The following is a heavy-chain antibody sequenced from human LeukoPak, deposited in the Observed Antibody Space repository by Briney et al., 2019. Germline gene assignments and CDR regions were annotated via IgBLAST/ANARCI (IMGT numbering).Heavy chain of an antibody. CDR2: IYPGDSDT. V-gene: IGHV5-51*01. Sequence: GESLKISCKGSGYSFTSYWIGWVRQMPGEGLEWMGIIYPGDSDTRYSPSFQGQVTISADKSISTAYLQWSSLKASDTAMYYCARRGQADYYYYYYMDVWGKGTTVTVSS. D-gene: IGHD6-25*01. CDR3: ARRGQADYYYYYYMDV. J-gene: IGHJ6*03. CDR1: GYSFTSYW.